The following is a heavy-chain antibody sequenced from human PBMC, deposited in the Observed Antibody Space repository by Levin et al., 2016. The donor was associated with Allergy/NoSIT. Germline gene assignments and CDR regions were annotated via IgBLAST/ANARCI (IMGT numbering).Heavy chain of an antibody. CDR3: ARVGAHCTSTSCYHPQHYSNYFYMDV. Sequence: WIRQPPGKGLEWIGEIHHSGGTDYNPSLKNRVIMSLDTSKNQFSLTLRSVAAADTAVYFCARVGAHCTSTSCYHPQHYSNYFYMDVWGKGTTVTVSS. CDR2: IHHSGGT. D-gene: IGHD2-2*01. V-gene: IGHV4-34*01. J-gene: IGHJ6*03.